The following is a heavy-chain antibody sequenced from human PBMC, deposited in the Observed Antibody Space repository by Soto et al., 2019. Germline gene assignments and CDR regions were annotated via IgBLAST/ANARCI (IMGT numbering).Heavy chain of an antibody. CDR2: IKSKTDGGTT. V-gene: IGHV3-15*07. J-gene: IGHJ6*02. CDR3: TTGADYYYGMDV. CDR1: GFTFSNAW. Sequence: EVQLVESGGGLVQPGGSLRLSCAASGFTFSNAWMNWVRQAPGKGLEWVGRIKSKTDGGTTDYAAPVKGRFTISRDDSRNTLYLQMNSLKTEDTAVYYCTTGADYYYGMDVWGQGTTVTVSS.